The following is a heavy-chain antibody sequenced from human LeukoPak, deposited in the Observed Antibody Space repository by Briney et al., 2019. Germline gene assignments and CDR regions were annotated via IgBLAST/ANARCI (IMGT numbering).Heavy chain of an antibody. CDR3: AKDRGSSYYYYYYYMDV. V-gene: IGHV3-30*04. CDR1: GFTFSSST. CDR2: ISYDGSNK. J-gene: IGHJ6*03. D-gene: IGHD2-15*01. Sequence: GGSLRLSCAASGFTFSSSTMHWVRQAPGKGLEWVAVISYDGSNKYYADSVKGRFTISRDNSKNTLYLQMNSLRAEDTAVYYCAKDRGSSYYYYYYYMDVWGKGTTVTVSS.